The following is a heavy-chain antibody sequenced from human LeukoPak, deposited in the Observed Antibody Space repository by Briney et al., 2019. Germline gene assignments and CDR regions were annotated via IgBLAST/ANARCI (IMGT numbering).Heavy chain of an antibody. Sequence: GSSVKVSCKASGGTFSSYAISWVRQAPGQGREWMGGIIPIFGTANYAQKFRGRVTITADESTITAYMERSSLRSEDRAVYYCARDYDFWSGYYDDAFDIWGQGKMVTVSS. CDR3: ARDYDFWSGYYDDAFDI. V-gene: IGHV1-69*01. J-gene: IGHJ3*02. CDR2: IIPIFGTA. CDR1: GGTFSSYA. D-gene: IGHD3-3*01.